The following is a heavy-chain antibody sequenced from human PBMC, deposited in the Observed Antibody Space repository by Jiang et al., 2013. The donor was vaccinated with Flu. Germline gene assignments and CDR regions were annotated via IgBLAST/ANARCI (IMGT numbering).Heavy chain of an antibody. Sequence: QTLSLTCAISGDSVSSNNAAWNWIRQSPSRGLEWLGRTYYRSKWYNYYAVSVKSRITINPDTSKNQFSLQLNSVTPEDTAVYFCARESSGAYYSGMDVWGQGTTVTVSS. V-gene: IGHV6-1*01. D-gene: IGHD6-19*01. CDR2: TYYRSKWYN. J-gene: IGHJ6*02. CDR1: GDSVSSNNAA. CDR3: ARESSGAYYSGMDV.